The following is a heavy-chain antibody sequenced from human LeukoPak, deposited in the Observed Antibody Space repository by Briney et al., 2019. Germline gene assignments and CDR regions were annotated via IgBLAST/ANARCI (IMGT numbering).Heavy chain of an antibody. CDR3: ARDPLRRYYYYYMDV. CDR2: ISAYNGNT. Sequence: ASVKVSCKASGYTFTSYYMHWVRQAPGQGLEWMGWISAYNGNTNYAQKLQGRVTMTTDTSTSTAYMELRSLRSDDTAVYYCARDPLRRYYYYYMDVWGKGTTVTVSS. V-gene: IGHV1-18*04. CDR1: GYTFTSYY. J-gene: IGHJ6*03. D-gene: IGHD6-25*01.